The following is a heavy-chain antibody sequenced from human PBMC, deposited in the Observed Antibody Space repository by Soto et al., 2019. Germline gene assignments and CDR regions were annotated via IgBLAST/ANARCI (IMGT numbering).Heavy chain of an antibody. Sequence: QVQLVESGGGVVQPGRSLRLSCAASGFAFSSFGMHWVRQAPGKGLEWVAIIWYDGSDKYYADSVKGRFTISRDNSKNTRDLQMNSLRAEDTAVDHCAFGNLSYYFDYWGQGTPVTVSS. CDR2: IWYDGSDK. J-gene: IGHJ4*02. D-gene: IGHD3-16*01. CDR1: GFAFSSFG. V-gene: IGHV3-33*01. CDR3: AFGNLSYYFDY.